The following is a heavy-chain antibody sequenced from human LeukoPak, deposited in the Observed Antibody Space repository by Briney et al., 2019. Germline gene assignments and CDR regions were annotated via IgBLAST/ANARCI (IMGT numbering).Heavy chain of an antibody. CDR3: AKDHANTPVVTN. CDR1: GFTFDDYA. CDR2: ISGGSSGST. D-gene: IGHD2-21*02. J-gene: IGHJ4*02. V-gene: IGHV3-23*01. Sequence: PGGSLRLSCAASGFTFDDYAMHWVRQAPGKGLEWVSVISGGSSGSTYYADSVTGRFTVSRDNSKNTVDLQMNNLRVDDTAIYYCAKDHANTPVVTNWGQGILVSVSS.